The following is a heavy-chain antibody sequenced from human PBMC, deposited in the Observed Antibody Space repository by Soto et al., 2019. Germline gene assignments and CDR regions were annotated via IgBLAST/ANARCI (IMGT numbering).Heavy chain of an antibody. CDR2: ISSDSTTI. D-gene: IGHD3-22*01. Sequence: PGGSLRLSCAASGFTFSSYSMNWVRQAPGKGLEWVSYISSDSTTIYYADSVKGRFTISRDNAKNSLYLQMNSLRDEDTAVYYCARDRYYYDSSGYYRVFDYWGQGTLVTVSS. CDR1: GFTFSSYS. J-gene: IGHJ4*02. V-gene: IGHV3-48*02. CDR3: ARDRYYYDSSGYYRVFDY.